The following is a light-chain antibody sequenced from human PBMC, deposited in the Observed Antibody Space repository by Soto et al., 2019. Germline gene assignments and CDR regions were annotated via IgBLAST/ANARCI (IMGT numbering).Light chain of an antibody. CDR3: HQRQSWPRT. J-gene: IGKJ1*01. CDR2: GAS. CDR1: QSVSSSY. V-gene: IGKV3-20*01. Sequence: EIGFTQSPGTLSLSPGERATLSCRVSQSVSSSYLAWYQQKPGQAPRLLIYGASRRATGIPARFSASGTGTDFTLTISAVQPEDFAVYYCHQRQSWPRTFGQGTKVDIK.